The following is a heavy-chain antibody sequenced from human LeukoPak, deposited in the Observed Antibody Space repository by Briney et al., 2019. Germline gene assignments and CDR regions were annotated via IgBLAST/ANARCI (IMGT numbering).Heavy chain of an antibody. V-gene: IGHV3-11*01. J-gene: IGHJ4*02. Sequence: PGGSLRLSSAASGFTFSDYYMSWIRQAPGKGLEWVSYISSSGSTIYYADSVKGRFTISRDNAKNSLYLQMNSLRAEDTAVYYCARGSPWGMIVVAHHDYWGQGTLVNVSS. CDR1: GFTFSDYY. CDR3: ARGSPWGMIVVAHHDY. D-gene: IGHD3-22*01. CDR2: ISSSGSTI.